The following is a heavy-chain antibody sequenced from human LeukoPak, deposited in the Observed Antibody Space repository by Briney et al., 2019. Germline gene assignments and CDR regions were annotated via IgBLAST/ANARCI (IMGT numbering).Heavy chain of an antibody. J-gene: IGHJ6*04. CDR3: ARAKQQLGSGYYYYGMDV. V-gene: IGHV1-18*04. CDR2: ISAYNGNT. Sequence: VKVSCKASGYTFTSYSISWVRQAPGQGLEWMGWISAYNGNTNYAQKLQGRVTMTTDTSTSTAYMELRSLRSDDTAVYYCARAKQQLGSGYYYYGMDVWGKGTTVTVSS. CDR1: GYTFTSYS. D-gene: IGHD6-13*01.